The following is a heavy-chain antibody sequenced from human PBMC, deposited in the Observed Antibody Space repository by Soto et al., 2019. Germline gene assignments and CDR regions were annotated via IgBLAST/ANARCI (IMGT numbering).Heavy chain of an antibody. CDR3: TRVATNRQLWLYYYYYMDV. V-gene: IGHV3-49*03. D-gene: IGHD5-18*01. J-gene: IGHJ6*03. CDR1: GFTFGDYA. CDR2: IRSKAYGGTT. Sequence: SLRLSCTASGFTFGDYAMSWFRQAPGKGLEWVGFIRSKAYGGTTEYAASVKGRFTISRDDSKSIAYLQMNSLKTEDTAVYYCTRVATNRQLWLYYYYYMDVWGKGTTVTVSS.